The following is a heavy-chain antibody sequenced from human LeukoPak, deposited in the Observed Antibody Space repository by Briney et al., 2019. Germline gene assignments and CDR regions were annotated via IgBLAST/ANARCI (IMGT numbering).Heavy chain of an antibody. J-gene: IGHJ3*02. Sequence: PGGSLRLSCEASGFTFSSYWMHWVRQVPGKGLVWVSRINTDGSTTNYADSVKGRFTISRDNAKNTVYLQMDSLRAEDTAVYYCARSFDIWDQGIMVTVSS. CDR3: ARSFDI. CDR2: INTDGSTT. CDR1: GFTFSSYW. V-gene: IGHV3-74*01.